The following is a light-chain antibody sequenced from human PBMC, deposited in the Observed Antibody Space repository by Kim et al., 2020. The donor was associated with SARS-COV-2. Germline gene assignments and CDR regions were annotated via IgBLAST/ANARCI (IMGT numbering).Light chain of an antibody. Sequence: VTRTCILSSGNNNHAIAWHQQQPQKGPRHVMTLKGDGSHTNGDGIPDRFSGSSSGAERSLTISSLQSEDEADYYCQTWATGIRVFGGGTQLTVL. CDR1: SGNNNHA. CDR2: LKGDGSH. V-gene: IGLV4-69*01. CDR3: QTWATGIRV. J-gene: IGLJ3*02.